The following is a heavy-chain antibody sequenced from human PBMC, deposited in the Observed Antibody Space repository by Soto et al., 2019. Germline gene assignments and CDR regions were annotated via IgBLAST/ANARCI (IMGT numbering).Heavy chain of an antibody. CDR1: GFSFSSYA. V-gene: IGHV3-23*01. CDR2: ISARGWSS. CDR3: AKESIKYSASVDH. J-gene: IGHJ4*02. Sequence: EVQLLESGGGLVQPGGSLRLACAASGFSFSSYAMVWVRQAPGKGLEWVSVISARGWSSYFADSVKGRVTISRDNPMNVLSLEMNSLKAQDKATYFCAKESIKYSASVDHWGQGTPVLVSS. D-gene: IGHD5-12*01.